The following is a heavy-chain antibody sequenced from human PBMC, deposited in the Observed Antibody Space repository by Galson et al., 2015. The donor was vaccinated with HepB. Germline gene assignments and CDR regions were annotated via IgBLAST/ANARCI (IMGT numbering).Heavy chain of an antibody. CDR2: ISSSSTTI. D-gene: IGHD5-12*01. V-gene: IGHV3-48*04. CDR3: VLLRGYDLKPLDY. Sequence: SLRLSCAASTFIFSTYSMNWVRQAPGKGLEWVSYISSSSTTIYYADSVKGRFTISTDNAKNSLYLQMNSLRAEDTAVYYCVLLRGYDLKPLDYWGQGTLVTVSS. J-gene: IGHJ4*02. CDR1: TFIFSTYS.